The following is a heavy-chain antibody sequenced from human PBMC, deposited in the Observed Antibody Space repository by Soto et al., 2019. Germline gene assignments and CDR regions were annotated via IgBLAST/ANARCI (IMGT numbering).Heavy chain of an antibody. V-gene: IGHV3-21*01. CDR1: GFTFSSYS. Sequence: PGGSLRLSCAASGFTFSSYSMNWVRQAPGKGLEWVSSISSSSSYIYYADSVKGRFTISRDNAKNSLYLQMNSLRAEDTAVYYCARDRVLRYFDWLSDFDYWGQGTLVTVSS. J-gene: IGHJ4*02. D-gene: IGHD3-9*01. CDR3: ARDRVLRYFDWLSDFDY. CDR2: ISSSSSYI.